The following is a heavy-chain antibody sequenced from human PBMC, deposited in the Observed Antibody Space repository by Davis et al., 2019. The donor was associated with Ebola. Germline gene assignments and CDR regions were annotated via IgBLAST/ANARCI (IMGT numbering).Heavy chain of an antibody. CDR2: IWYDGSNK. J-gene: IGHJ4*02. CDR3: ARDTSSVDIVATTEGGFDY. V-gene: IGHV3-33*01. D-gene: IGHD5-12*01. CDR1: GFTFSSFA. Sequence: PGGSLRLSCAASGFTFSSFAMHWVRQAPGKGLEWVALIWYDGSNKYYADSVKGRFTISRDNSKDTLYLQLNSLRAEDTAVYYCARDTSSVDIVATTEGGFDYWGQGTLVTVSS.